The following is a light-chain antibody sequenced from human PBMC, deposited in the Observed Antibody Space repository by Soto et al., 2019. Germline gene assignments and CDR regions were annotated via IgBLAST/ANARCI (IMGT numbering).Light chain of an antibody. CDR1: QGISSY. CDR2: AAP. J-gene: IGKJ1*01. V-gene: IGKV1-39*01. Sequence: DIQMTQSPSSRSASVGDRVTITCRASQGISSYLNWYQLKPGKAPQLLIYAAPNLQSGVPSRFSGSGSGTDFTLTISSLQPEDFATYYCQQGHTLPWTFGQGTKVEIK. CDR3: QQGHTLPWT.